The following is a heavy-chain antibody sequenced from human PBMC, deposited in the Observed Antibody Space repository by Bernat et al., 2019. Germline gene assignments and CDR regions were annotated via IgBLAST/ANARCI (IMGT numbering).Heavy chain of an antibody. J-gene: IGHJ4*02. CDR2: ISYDGSNK. Sequence: QVQLVESGGGVVQPGRSLRLSCAASGFTFSSYGMHWVRQAPGKELEWVAVISYDGSNKYYADSVKGRFTISRDNSKNTLYLQMNSLRAEDTAVYDCAKAPSGELAPPFDYWGQGTLVTVSS. V-gene: IGHV3-30*18. CDR1: GFTFSSYG. D-gene: IGHD1-26*01. CDR3: AKAPSGELAPPFDY.